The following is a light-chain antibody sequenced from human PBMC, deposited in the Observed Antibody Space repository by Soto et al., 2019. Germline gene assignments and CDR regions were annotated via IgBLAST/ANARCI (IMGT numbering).Light chain of an antibody. V-gene: IGKV3-20*01. Sequence: EIVLTQSPGTLSLSPGERATLSCRASQSVSTTYLAWYQQKPGQAPRLLIYGASSRATGIPDRFSGSGSGKDFTLTISRLELEDFAVYYCQQYGSSRWTFGQGTKGDIK. CDR3: QQYGSSRWT. J-gene: IGKJ1*01. CDR2: GAS. CDR1: QSVSTTY.